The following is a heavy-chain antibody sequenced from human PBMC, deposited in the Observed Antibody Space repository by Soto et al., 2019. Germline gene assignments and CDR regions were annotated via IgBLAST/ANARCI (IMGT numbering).Heavy chain of an antibody. D-gene: IGHD3-22*01. CDR1: GFTVSSNY. CDR2: IYSGGST. V-gene: IGHV3-53*01. J-gene: IGHJ2*01. CDR3: ARVADSSDYYRPRGYFDL. Sequence: PGGSLRLSCAASGFTVSSNYMSWVRQAPGKGLEWVSVIYSGGSTYYADSVKGRFTISRDNSKNTLYLQMNSLRAEDTAVYYCARVADSSDYYRPRGYFDLWGRGTLVTVSS.